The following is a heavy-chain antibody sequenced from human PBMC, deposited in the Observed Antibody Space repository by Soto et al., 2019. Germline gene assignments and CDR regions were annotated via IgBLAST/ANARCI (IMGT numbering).Heavy chain of an antibody. J-gene: IGHJ5*02. V-gene: IGHV4-30-4*01. CDR2: VYYTGST. CDR3: VRTAREGAVAPHWFDR. D-gene: IGHD2-21*02. CDR1: CASIRSTDYY. Sequence: PSETLSLTCTVSCASIRSTDYYWSWIRQAPGKGPEWIGYVYYTGSTYYNPSLMSRLTISVDTSKNQFSLKLTSVTAAETAVYYCVRTAREGAVAPHWFDRWGQGTQVTVSS.